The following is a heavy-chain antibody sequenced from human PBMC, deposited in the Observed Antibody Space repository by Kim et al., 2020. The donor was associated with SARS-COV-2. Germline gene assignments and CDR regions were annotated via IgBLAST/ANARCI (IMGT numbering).Heavy chain of an antibody. CDR2: INAGNGNT. J-gene: IGHJ4*02. Sequence: ASVKVSCKASGYTFTSYAMHWVRQAPGQRLEWMGWINAGNGNTKYSQKVQGRVTITRDTSASTAYMELSSLRSEDTAVYYCARDRTMVRGVPTAYFDYWGQGTLVTVSS. V-gene: IGHV1-3*01. CDR1: GYTFTSYA. D-gene: IGHD3-10*01. CDR3: ARDRTMVRGVPTAYFDY.